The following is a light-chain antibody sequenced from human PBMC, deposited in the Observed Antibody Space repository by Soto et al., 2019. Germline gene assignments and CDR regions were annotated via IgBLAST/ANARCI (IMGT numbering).Light chain of an antibody. J-gene: IGKJ1*01. CDR1: QSISSW. Sequence: DIHMTQSPSTLSASVGDRVTITCRASQSISSWLAWYQQKPGKAPKLLIYKASSLESGVPSRFSGSGSGTEFTITISSLQPDDFATYYCQQYNSLPTFGQGTKVEIK. CDR2: KAS. CDR3: QQYNSLPT. V-gene: IGKV1-5*03.